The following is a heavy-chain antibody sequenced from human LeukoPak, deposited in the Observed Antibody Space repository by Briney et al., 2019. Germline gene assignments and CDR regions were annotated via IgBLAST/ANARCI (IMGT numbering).Heavy chain of an antibody. CDR1: GYTFTSYA. V-gene: IGHV1-2*02. J-gene: IGHJ4*02. CDR2: INPNSGGT. D-gene: IGHD5-24*01. Sequence: ASVKVSCEASGYTFTSYAMNWVRQAPGQGLEWMGWINPNSGGTNYAQKFQGRVTMTRDTSISTAYMELSRLRSDDTAVYYCARLGDGYNVWNWVYWGQGTLVTVSS. CDR3: ARLGDGYNVWNWVY.